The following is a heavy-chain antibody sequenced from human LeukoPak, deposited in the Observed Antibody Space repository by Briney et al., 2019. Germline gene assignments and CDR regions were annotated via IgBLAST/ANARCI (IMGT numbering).Heavy chain of an antibody. V-gene: IGHV4-39*07. Sequence: PSETLSLTCTVSGGSISSSSYYWGWIRQPPGKGLEWIGSIYYSGSTYYNPSLKSRVTISVDTSKTQFSLNLSPVTAADTATYYCARVYRLVDTTMVAYSYRYYIDVWGKGTTVTISS. CDR3: ARVYRLVDTTMVAYSYRYYIDV. CDR2: IYYSGST. CDR1: GGSISSSSYY. J-gene: IGHJ6*03. D-gene: IGHD5-18*01.